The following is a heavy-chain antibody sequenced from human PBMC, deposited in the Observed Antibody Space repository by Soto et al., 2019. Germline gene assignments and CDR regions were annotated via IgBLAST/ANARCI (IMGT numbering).Heavy chain of an antibody. D-gene: IGHD3-22*01. Sequence: PGGSLRLSCAASGFTFSDYYMSWIRQAPGKGLEWVSYISSSGSTIYYTDSVKGRFTISRDNAKNSLYLQMNSLRAEDTAVYYCARDNVITPYNWFDPWGQGTLVTVSS. CDR1: GFTFSDYY. V-gene: IGHV3-11*01. CDR3: ARDNVITPYNWFDP. CDR2: ISSSGSTI. J-gene: IGHJ5*02.